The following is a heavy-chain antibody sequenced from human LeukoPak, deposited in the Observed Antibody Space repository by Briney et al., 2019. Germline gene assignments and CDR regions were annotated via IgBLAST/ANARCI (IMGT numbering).Heavy chain of an antibody. Sequence: PGGSLRLSCAASGFTFRSYAMSWVRQAPGKGLEWVSVISGSGDSTDYADSVKGRFSISRDNSKNTLYLQMNSPRAEDTAVYYCTKSVRSIWWGGAYYFDYWGQGALVTVSS. CDR3: TKSVRSIWWGGAYYFDY. V-gene: IGHV3-23*01. CDR2: ISGSGDST. J-gene: IGHJ4*02. D-gene: IGHD6-13*01. CDR1: GFTFRSYA.